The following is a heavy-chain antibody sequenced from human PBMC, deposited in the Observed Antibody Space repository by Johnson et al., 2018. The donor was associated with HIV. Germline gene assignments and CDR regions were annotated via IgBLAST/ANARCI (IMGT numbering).Heavy chain of an antibody. CDR2: ISGSGGST. J-gene: IGHJ3*02. D-gene: IGHD2-21*01. V-gene: IGHV3-23*04. CDR3: ARGGAYCGFDI. Sequence: EVQLVESGGGVVQPGRSLRLSCAASGFTFSSYAMHWVRQAPGKGLEWVSAISGSGGSTYYADSVKGRFTISRDNSKNTLYLQMNSLRAEDTAVYYCARGGAYCGFDIWGQGTMVTVSS. CDR1: GFTFSSYA.